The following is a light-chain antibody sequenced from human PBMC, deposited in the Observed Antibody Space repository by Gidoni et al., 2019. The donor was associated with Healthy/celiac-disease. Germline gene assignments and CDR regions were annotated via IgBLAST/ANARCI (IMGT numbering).Light chain of an antibody. CDR3: MQALQTSYT. J-gene: IGKJ2*01. CDR2: LGS. Sequence: DIVMTQSPLSLPVTPGEPASISCRSSQSLLHSNGYNSLDWYLQKPGQSPQLLIYLGSNRASGVPDRFSGVGSGTDFTLKISRVEAEDVGVYYCMQALQTSYTFGQGTKLEIK. V-gene: IGKV2-28*01. CDR1: QSLLHSNGYNS.